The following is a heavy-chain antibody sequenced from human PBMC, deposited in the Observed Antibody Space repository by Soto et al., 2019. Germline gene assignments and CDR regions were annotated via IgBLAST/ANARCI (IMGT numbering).Heavy chain of an antibody. CDR2: INPSGGST. D-gene: IGHD6-6*01. Sequence: QVQLVQSGAEVKKPGASVKVSCKASGYTFTSYYMHWVRQAPGQGPEWVGIINPSGGSTSYAQNCQGRITVTGDTSTSTVNMELSSRRSEDTAVYYCARALPRIAASREGDYWGQGTLVTVSS. CDR3: ARALPRIAASREGDY. J-gene: IGHJ4*02. V-gene: IGHV1-46*01. CDR1: GYTFTSYY.